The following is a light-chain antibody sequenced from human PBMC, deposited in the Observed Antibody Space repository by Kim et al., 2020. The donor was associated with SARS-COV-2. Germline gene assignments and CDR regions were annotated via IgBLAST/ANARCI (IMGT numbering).Light chain of an antibody. CDR1: TLWDKS. V-gene: IGLV3-1*01. J-gene: IGLJ2*01. Sequence: SVSPGQTARIPCSADTLWDKSSCCYQQTPGQSPVLVIYQDSTRPSGIPQRFSGSNSGNTATLTIGGTQAMDEADYYCQAWDSSTAVFGGGTQLTVL. CDR2: QDS. CDR3: QAWDSSTAV.